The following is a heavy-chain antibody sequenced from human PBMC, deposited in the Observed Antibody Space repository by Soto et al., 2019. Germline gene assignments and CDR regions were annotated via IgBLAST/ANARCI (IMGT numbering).Heavy chain of an antibody. J-gene: IGHJ6*02. Sequence: ASVKVSCKASGYTFTDYYIHWVRQAPGQGLEWMGIINPSGGSTSYAQKFQGRVTMTRGTSTSTVYMELSSLRSEDTAVYYCARGEYYDILTGTWEYGMDVWGQGTTVTVSS. V-gene: IGHV1-46*01. D-gene: IGHD3-9*01. CDR3: ARGEYYDILTGTWEYGMDV. CDR1: GYTFTDYY. CDR2: INPSGGST.